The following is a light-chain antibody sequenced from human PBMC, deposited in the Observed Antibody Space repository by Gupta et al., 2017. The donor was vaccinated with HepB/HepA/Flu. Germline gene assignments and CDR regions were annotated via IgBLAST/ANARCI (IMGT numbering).Light chain of an antibody. Sequence: QSVLTQPPSASGTPGQRVTISCSGTSSNIGINHVYWYQQLPGTAPKLLIHRINKRPSGVADGSDGYTAGKSDYTAFRAIRCEKEEDEEGEEWAEGMSGGGFGSGTKVTVL. J-gene: IGLJ1*01. CDR2: RIN. CDR1: SSNIGINH. V-gene: IGLV1-47*01. CDR3: EEWAEGMSGGG.